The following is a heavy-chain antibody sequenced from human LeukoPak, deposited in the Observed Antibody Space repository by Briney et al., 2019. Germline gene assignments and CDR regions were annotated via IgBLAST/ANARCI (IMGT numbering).Heavy chain of an antibody. J-gene: IGHJ4*02. CDR2: ISGSGGST. D-gene: IGHD2-2*01. V-gene: IGHV3-23*01. CDR3: ALSIVEVPAAAYFDY. Sequence: PGGSLRLSCAASGFTFSSYAMSWVRQAPGKGLEWVSAISGSGGSTYYADSVKGRFTISRDNSKNTLYLQMNSLRAEDTAVYYCALSIVEVPAAAYFDYWGQGTLVTVSS. CDR1: GFTFSSYA.